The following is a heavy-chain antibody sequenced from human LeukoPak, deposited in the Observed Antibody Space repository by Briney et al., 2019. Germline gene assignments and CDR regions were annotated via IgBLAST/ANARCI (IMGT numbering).Heavy chain of an antibody. CDR3: ARGARAGYNLEPFDY. Sequence: SETLSPTCTISGGSMSSYYWSWIRQPPGKGLEWIGYIYYSGSTKYNPSLKSRVTISVDTSKNQFSLKLSSVTAADTAVYYCARGARAGYNLEPFDYWGQGTLVTVSS. CDR1: GGSMSSYY. V-gene: IGHV4-59*08. J-gene: IGHJ4*02. D-gene: IGHD5-24*01. CDR2: IYYSGST.